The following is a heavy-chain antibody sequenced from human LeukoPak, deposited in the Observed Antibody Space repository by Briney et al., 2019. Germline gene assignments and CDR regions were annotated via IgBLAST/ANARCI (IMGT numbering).Heavy chain of an antibody. CDR1: GFTFDDYA. J-gene: IGHJ3*02. CDR3: AKVRTMVRLHDAFDI. V-gene: IGHV3-9*01. CDR2: ISWNSGRI. D-gene: IGHD4/OR15-4a*01. Sequence: GGSLRLSCAASGFTFDDYAMHWVRQAPGKGLEWVSGISWNSGRIDYADSVKGRFIISRDNAKNSLYLQMNSLRAEDTALYYCAKVRTMVRLHDAFDIWGQGTMVTVSS.